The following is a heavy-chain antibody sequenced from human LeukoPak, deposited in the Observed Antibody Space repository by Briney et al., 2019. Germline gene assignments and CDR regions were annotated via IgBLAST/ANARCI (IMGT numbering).Heavy chain of an antibody. Sequence: PSETLSLTCTVSGDSISIYYWSWIRQPPGKGLEWIGYIYYTGSTTYNPSLKSRLTISKDTSKNQFSLNLISLTAADTAVYYCARGRGDSRGTSFDSWGQGTLVTVSS. D-gene: IGHD3-22*01. V-gene: IGHV4-59*01. CDR1: GDSISIYY. CDR3: ARGRGDSRGTSFDS. J-gene: IGHJ4*02. CDR2: IYYTGST.